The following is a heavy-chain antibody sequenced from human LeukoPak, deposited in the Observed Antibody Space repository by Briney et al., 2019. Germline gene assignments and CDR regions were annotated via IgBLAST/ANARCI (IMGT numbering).Heavy chain of an antibody. V-gene: IGHV3-21*01. J-gene: IGHJ4*02. CDR1: GLTFSSYS. D-gene: IGHD3-10*01. CDR2: ISSSSNYI. Sequence: GGSLRLSCAASGLTFSSYSMDWVRQAPGKGLEWVSSISSSSNYIYYADSVKGRFTISRDNAKNSLYLQMNSLRAEDTAVYYCARVPHAMVRGVIITEFYFDYWGQGTLVTVSS. CDR3: ARVPHAMVRGVIITEFYFDY.